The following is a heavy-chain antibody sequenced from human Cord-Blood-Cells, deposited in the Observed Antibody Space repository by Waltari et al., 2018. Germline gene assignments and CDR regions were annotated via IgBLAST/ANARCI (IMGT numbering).Heavy chain of an antibody. CDR3: AKDVGSYGDYLDY. V-gene: IGHV3-23*01. D-gene: IGHD1-26*01. CDR2: IRGRGGST. Sequence: EVQLLEAGGGLVQPGGSQSVPWAGPGFTPSSYAMRWFRQVPGTGLGCVSAIRGRGGSTYCAASVKGRFTISRDNSKNTLYLQMNSLRAEDTAVYYCAKDVGSYGDYLDYWGQGTLVTVSS. J-gene: IGHJ4*02. CDR1: GFTPSSYA.